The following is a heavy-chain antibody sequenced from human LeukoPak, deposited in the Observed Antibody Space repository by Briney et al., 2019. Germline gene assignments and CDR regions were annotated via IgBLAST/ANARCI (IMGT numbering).Heavy chain of an antibody. CDR3: ARFSGPTLLHNWFDP. CDR1: GYSFPGYW. J-gene: IGHJ5*02. D-gene: IGHD3-10*01. Sequence: GESLKISCKGSGYSFPGYWIAWVRQMPGKGLEWMAIIYPDDSNTRYSPSFQGQVTISADKSISTAYLQWSSLKASNTAMYYCARFSGPTLLHNWFDPWGQGTLVTVSS. CDR2: IYPDDSNT. V-gene: IGHV5-51*01.